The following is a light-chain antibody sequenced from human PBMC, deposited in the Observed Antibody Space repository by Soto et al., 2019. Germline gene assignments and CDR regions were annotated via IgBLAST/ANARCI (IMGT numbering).Light chain of an antibody. J-gene: IGKJ5*01. CDR1: QRVSSGY. CDR3: QQYGSSPPAST. Sequence: SVATQSPGTLSLSQGERATLHWRASQRVSSGYLAWYQQKPGQAPRLLIYGASNRATDIPDRFSGRGSGTDFTLTISRLEPEDFAAYYCQQYGSSPPASTFRQGTRRR. V-gene: IGKV3-20*01. CDR2: GAS.